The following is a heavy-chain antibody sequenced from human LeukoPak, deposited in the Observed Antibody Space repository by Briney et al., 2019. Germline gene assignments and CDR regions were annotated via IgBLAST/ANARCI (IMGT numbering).Heavy chain of an antibody. V-gene: IGHV4-39*07. D-gene: IGHD3-22*01. Sequence: SETLSLTCTVSGGSISSGGYYWSWVRQHPGKGLEWIGEINHSGSTNYNPSLKSRVTIALDTSKNQFSLKLSSVTAADTAVYYCARVADSSGYYYPGYWGQGTLVTVSS. J-gene: IGHJ4*02. CDR1: GGSISSGGYY. CDR3: ARVADSSGYYYPGY. CDR2: INHSGST.